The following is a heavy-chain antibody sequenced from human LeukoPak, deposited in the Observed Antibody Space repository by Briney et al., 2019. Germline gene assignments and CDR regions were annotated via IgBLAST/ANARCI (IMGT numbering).Heavy chain of an antibody. CDR3: ARGLFPEVRDVPNY. D-gene: IGHD2-21*01. CDR1: GYTFTGYY. Sequence: ASVKVSCKASGYTFTGYYMHWVRQAPGQGLEWMGWINPNSGGTNYAQKFQGRVTMTRNTSISTAYMELSSLRSEDKAVYYCARGLFPEVRDVPNYWGQGTLVTVSS. CDR2: INPNSGGT. V-gene: IGHV1-2*02. J-gene: IGHJ4*02.